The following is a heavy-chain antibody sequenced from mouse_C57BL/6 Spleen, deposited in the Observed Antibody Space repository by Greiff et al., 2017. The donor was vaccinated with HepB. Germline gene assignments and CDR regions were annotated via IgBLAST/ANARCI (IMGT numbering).Heavy chain of an antibody. CDR1: GYTFTDYN. J-gene: IGHJ4*01. CDR2: INPNNGGT. Sequence: VQLQQSGPELVKPGASVKIPCKASGYTFTDYNMDWVKQSHGKSLEWIGDINPNNGGTIYNQKFKGKATLTVDKSSSTAYMELRSLTSEDTAVYYCARYYGNYGGAMDYWGQGTSVTVSS. D-gene: IGHD2-1*01. V-gene: IGHV1-18*01. CDR3: ARYYGNYGGAMDY.